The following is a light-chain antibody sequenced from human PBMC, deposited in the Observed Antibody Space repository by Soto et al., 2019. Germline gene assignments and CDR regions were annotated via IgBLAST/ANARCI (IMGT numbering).Light chain of an antibody. Sequence: QSALTQPPSVSGSPGQSVTISCTGTSIDFVTYNRVSWYQQPPGTAPKLIIYEARNRPSGVPDRFSGSKSGNTASLTLSGLQVEDEAVYYCSSYTTGSTLPWVFGTGTKLTV. CDR1: SIDFVTYNR. CDR3: SSYTTGSTLPWV. CDR2: EAR. V-gene: IGLV2-18*02. J-gene: IGLJ1*01.